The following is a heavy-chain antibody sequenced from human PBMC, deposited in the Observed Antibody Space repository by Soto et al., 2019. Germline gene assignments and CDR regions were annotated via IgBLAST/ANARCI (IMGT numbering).Heavy chain of an antibody. Sequence: KASETLSLTCVVSGGSISGDYWLTWFLQSPGKGLEWLGEIFHSGSTNSNPSLKTRVTLSVDKSKREFSLNLTSVTAADTAVYYCARGDSGSYLREGLGYYYVMDIWGQGTTVTVSS. CDR2: IFHSGST. CDR3: ARGDSGSYLREGLGYYYVMDI. V-gene: IGHV4-4*02. J-gene: IGHJ6*02. CDR1: GGSISGDYW. D-gene: IGHD1-26*01.